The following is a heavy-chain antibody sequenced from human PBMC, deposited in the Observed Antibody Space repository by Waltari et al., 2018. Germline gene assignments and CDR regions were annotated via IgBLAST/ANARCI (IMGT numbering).Heavy chain of an antibody. D-gene: IGHD2-21*01. CDR1: GGSISSYY. CDR2: IYHTGST. CDR3: ARDFEVGQLGAFDI. V-gene: IGHV4-4*07. J-gene: IGHJ3*02. Sequence: QVQLPESGPGLVKPSETLSLTCTVSGGSISSYYLSWIRQPAGKGLEWIGRIYHTGSTNYNLPLKSRVTMSVDTAKNQFSLKLSSVTAADTAVYYCARDFEVGQLGAFDIWGQGTMVTVSS.